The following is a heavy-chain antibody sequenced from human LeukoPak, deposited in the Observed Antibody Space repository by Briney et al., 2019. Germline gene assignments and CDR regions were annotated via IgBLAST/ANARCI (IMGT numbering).Heavy chain of an antibody. CDR1: GYTFTSYG. Sequence: GASVKVSCKASGYTFTSYGISWVRQAPGQGLEWMGWISAYNGNTNYAQKFQVRVTMTTDTSTSTAYMELRSLRSDDTAVYYCARLQYDYYGSGSYYNPEYYYYGMDVWGQGTTVTVSS. D-gene: IGHD3-10*01. CDR2: ISAYNGNT. J-gene: IGHJ6*02. CDR3: ARLQYDYYGSGSYYNPEYYYYGMDV. V-gene: IGHV1-18*01.